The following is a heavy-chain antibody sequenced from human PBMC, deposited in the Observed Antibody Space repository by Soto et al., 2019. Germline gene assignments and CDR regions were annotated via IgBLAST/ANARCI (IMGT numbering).Heavy chain of an antibody. CDR1: GFTFSTYA. D-gene: IGHD4-4*01. V-gene: IGHV3-30*18. J-gene: IGHJ4*02. CDR2: ISYDGSNK. CDR3: AKAVGYSNTFEY. Sequence: GGSLRLSCAASGFTFSTYAMHWVRQAPGKGLEWVAFISYDGSNKYYGDSVKGRFTISRDNSKNTLFLQMNSLRTEDTAVYYCAKAVGYSNTFEYWGQGTLVTVSS.